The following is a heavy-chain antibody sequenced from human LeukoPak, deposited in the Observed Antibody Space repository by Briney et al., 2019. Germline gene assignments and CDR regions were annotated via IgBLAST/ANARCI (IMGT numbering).Heavy chain of an antibody. D-gene: IGHD5-12*01. J-gene: IGHJ4*02. CDR1: GFTFSSNG. V-gene: IGHV3-30*02. CDR2: IQYDGSKK. CDR3: AKSHDSGYGDY. Sequence: GGSLRLSCVASGFTFSSNGMHWVRQAPGKGLEWVTFIQYDGSKKYYADSVKGRFTISRDNSKNTLYLQMNSLRAEDTAVYYCAKSHDSGYGDYWGQGTLVTVSS.